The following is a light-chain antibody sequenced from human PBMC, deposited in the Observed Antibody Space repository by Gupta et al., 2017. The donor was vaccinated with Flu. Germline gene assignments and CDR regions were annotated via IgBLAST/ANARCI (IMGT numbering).Light chain of an antibody. CDR1: QSIDIW. CDR2: KAS. V-gene: IGKV1-5*03. J-gene: IGKJ1*01. CDR3: QQYKSHST. Sequence: IQMTQSPSTLSASIGDRVTITCRASQSIDIWLAWYQQKPGKAPELLIYKASTLQSGVPSRFSGSGSETEFTLTISSLQPDEAATYYCQQYKSHSTFGQGTKVEIK.